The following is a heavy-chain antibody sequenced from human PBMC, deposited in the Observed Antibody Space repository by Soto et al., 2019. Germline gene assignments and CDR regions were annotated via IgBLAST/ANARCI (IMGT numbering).Heavy chain of an antibody. D-gene: IGHD2-15*01. CDR2: INHSGST. CDR3: ARKGYCSGGSCYYFDY. Sequence: QVQLQQWGAGLLKPSETLSLTCAVYGGSFSGYYWSWIRQPPGKGLEWIGEINHSGSTNYNPSLKSPVTISVDTSKNQFALKLSSVTAADTAVYYCARKGYCSGGSCYYFDYWGQGTLVTVSS. J-gene: IGHJ4*02. V-gene: IGHV4-34*01. CDR1: GGSFSGYY.